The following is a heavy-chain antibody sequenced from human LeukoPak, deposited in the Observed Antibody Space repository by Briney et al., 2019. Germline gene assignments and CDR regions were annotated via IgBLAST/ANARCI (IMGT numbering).Heavy chain of an antibody. CDR1: GGSISSGDYY. V-gene: IGHV4-30-4*08. CDR2: IYYSGST. D-gene: IGHD2-21*01. Sequence: SQTLSLTCTVSGGSISSGDYYWSWIRQPPGKGLEWIGYIYYSGSTYYNPSLRSRVTISVDTSKNQFSLKLSSVTAADTAVYYCARASDWNWFDPWGQGTLVTVSS. J-gene: IGHJ5*02. CDR3: ARASDWNWFDP.